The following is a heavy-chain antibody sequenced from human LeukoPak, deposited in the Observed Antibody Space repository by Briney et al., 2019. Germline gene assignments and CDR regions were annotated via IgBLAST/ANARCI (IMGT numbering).Heavy chain of an antibody. CDR2: IYHSGST. CDR3: ARALAAAGTEFDY. CDR1: GYSISSGYY. V-gene: IGHV4-38-2*02. Sequence: PETLSLTCTVSGYSISSGYYWGWIRQPPGKGLEWIGSIYHSGSTYYKPSLKSRVTVSVDTSKNQFSLKLSSVTAADTAVYYCARALAAAGTEFDYWGQGTLVTVSS. J-gene: IGHJ4*02. D-gene: IGHD6-13*01.